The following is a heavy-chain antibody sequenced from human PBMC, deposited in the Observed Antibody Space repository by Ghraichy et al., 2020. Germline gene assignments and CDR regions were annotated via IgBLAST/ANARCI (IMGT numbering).Heavy chain of an antibody. CDR3: VRGGGVQQLPDMDY. D-gene: IGHD3-16*01. J-gene: IGHJ4*02. CDR2: IEQIVREE. CDR1: GFTFSHHW. Sequence: GGSLRLSCKGSGFTFSHHWLSWVRQVPGKGLEWVASIEQIVREERYSDSVKGRFTISRDSAENSVFLQMDRLRGEDTALYYCVRGGGVQQLPDMDYWGQGNLVTVSP. V-gene: IGHV3-7*04.